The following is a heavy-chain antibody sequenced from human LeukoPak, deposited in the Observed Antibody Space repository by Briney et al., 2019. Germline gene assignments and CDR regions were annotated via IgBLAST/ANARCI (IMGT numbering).Heavy chain of an antibody. D-gene: IGHD1-14*01. J-gene: IGHJ5*02. CDR3: ARVRYILNWFDP. V-gene: IGHV4-30-4*01. CDR1: GGSISSGDYY. Sequence: SETLSLTCTVSGGSISSGDYYWSWIRQPPGKGLEWIGYIYYSGSTYYNPSLKSRVTISVDTSKNQFSLKLSSVTAADTAVYYCARVRYILNWFDPWGQGTPVTVSS. CDR2: IYYSGST.